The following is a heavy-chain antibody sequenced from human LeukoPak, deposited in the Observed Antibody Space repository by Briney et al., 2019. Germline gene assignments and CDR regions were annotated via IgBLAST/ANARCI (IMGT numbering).Heavy chain of an antibody. CDR3: ARGHKGGEYSNYPHQSYYYYMDV. Sequence: ASVKVSCKASGGTFSSYAISWVRQAPGQGLEWMGGIIPIFGTANYAQKFQGRVTITADKSTSTAYMELSSLRSEDTAVYYCARGHKGGEYSNYPHQSYYYYMDVWGKGTTVTVSS. V-gene: IGHV1-69*06. J-gene: IGHJ6*03. CDR2: IIPIFGTA. CDR1: GGTFSSYA. D-gene: IGHD4-11*01.